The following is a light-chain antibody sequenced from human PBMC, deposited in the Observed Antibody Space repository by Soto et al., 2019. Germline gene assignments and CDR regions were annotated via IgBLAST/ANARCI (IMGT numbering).Light chain of an antibody. V-gene: IGKV3-20*01. CDR3: QHYGSSPT. Sequence: EIVLTQSPATLSLSPGERATLSCRASQSVSSSYLAWYQQKPGQATRLLIYGASSRATGIPDSFSGSGSATDFTLNISRLEHEDFAVYYCQHYGSSPTFGQGTKVEIK. CDR1: QSVSSSY. J-gene: IGKJ1*01. CDR2: GAS.